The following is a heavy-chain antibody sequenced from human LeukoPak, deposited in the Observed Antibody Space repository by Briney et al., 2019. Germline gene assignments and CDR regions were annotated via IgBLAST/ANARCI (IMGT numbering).Heavy chain of an antibody. CDR1: GDSINAYY. J-gene: IGHJ4*02. CDR2: IYFSGTT. CDR3: ARGGLGGITAYSNYLFDY. Sequence: KPSETLSLTCTVSGDSINAYYWGWIRQPPGKGLEWIGYIYFSGTTKYNPSLESRVTISVDTSKNQFSLNLTSVTAADTAVYYCARGGLGGITAYSNYLFDYWGQGTLVTVSS. V-gene: IGHV4-59*08. D-gene: IGHD4-11*01.